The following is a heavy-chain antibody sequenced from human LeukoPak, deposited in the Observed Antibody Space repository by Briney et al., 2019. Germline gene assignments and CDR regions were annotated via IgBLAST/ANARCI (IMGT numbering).Heavy chain of an antibody. CDR1: GYTFTSYG. CDR3: ARVGSADYGDYRGAFDI. Sequence: ASVKVSCKASGYTFTSYGISWVRQAPGQGLEWMGWISAYNGNTNYARKLQGRVTMTTDTSTSTAYMELRSLRSDDTAVYYCARVGSADYGDYRGAFDIWGQGTMVTVSS. D-gene: IGHD4-17*01. CDR2: ISAYNGNT. J-gene: IGHJ3*02. V-gene: IGHV1-18*04.